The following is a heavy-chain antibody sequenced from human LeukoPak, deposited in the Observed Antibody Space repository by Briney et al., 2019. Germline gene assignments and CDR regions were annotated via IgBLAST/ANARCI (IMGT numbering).Heavy chain of an antibody. Sequence: ASVKDSRKASGYTFTSYTISWVRQAPGKGLEWMGWISAYNGNTNYAQKLQGRVTMTTDTSTSTAYMELRSLRSDDTAVYYCARVRGSGYVDYWGQGTLVTVSS. D-gene: IGHD3-3*01. V-gene: IGHV1-18*01. CDR3: ARVRGSGYVDY. CDR2: ISAYNGNT. CDR1: GYTFTSYT. J-gene: IGHJ4*02.